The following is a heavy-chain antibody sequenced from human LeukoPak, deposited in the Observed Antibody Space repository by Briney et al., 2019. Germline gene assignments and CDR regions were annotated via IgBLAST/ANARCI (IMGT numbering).Heavy chain of an antibody. CDR3: ARGSRCSGGSCYSGLAPTAMDV. J-gene: IGHJ6*02. V-gene: IGHV4-59*01. Sequence: PSETLSLNCTVSGGSISTYYWSWIRQPPGKGLEWIGNIYYSGSTNYNPSLKSRVTISVDTSKNQFSLKLSSVTAADTAVYYCARGSRCSGGSCYSGLAPTAMDVWGQGTTVTVSS. D-gene: IGHD2-15*01. CDR2: IYYSGST. CDR1: GGSISTYY.